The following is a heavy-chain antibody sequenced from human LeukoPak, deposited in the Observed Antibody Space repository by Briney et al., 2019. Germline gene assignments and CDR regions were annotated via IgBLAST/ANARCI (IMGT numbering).Heavy chain of an antibody. V-gene: IGHV3-23*01. CDR3: AKGQTSESRFHY. CDR2: ITGNSGDT. J-gene: IGHJ4*02. Sequence: PGGSLRLSCAASGFTSGFTFSIYAMSWVRQTPGKGLEWVSVITGNSGDTYYADSVKGRFTISRDNSKNTLYLQMNSLRAEDTAVYYCAKGQTSESRFHYWGQGTLVTVSS. CDR1: GFTFSIYA.